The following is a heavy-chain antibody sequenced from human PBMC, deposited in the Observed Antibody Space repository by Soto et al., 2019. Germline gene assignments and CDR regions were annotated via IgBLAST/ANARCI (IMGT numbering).Heavy chain of an antibody. J-gene: IGHJ5*02. Sequence: GGSLRLSCAASGFAFSSNYMSWVRQSPGKGLEWVSVIYIGGSTYYADSVKGRFTISRDNSKNTLYLQMNSLRVEDTAVYYCARDHSRNWFDPWGQGTLVTVSS. CDR2: IYIGGST. V-gene: IGHV3-53*01. D-gene: IGHD4-4*01. CDR1: GFAFSSNY. CDR3: ARDHSRNWFDP.